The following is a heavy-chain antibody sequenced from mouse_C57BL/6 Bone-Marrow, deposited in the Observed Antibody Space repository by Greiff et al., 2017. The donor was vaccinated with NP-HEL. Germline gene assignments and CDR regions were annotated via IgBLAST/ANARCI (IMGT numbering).Heavy chain of an antibody. CDR3: APLWSWYFDV. D-gene: IGHD1-1*02. Sequence: QVHVKQSGAELARPGASVKLSCKASGYPFTSYGISWVKQRTGQGLEWIGEIYPRSGNTYYNEKFKGKATLTADKSSSTAYMELRSLTSEDSAVYFCAPLWSWYFDVWGTGTTVTVSS. CDR1: GYPFTSYG. CDR2: IYPRSGNT. J-gene: IGHJ1*03. V-gene: IGHV1-81*01.